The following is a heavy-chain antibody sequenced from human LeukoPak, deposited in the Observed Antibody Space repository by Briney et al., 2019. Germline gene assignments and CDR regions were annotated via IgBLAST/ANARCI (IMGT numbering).Heavy chain of an antibody. CDR3: ARHGSYSLAF. Sequence: SETLSLTCAVSGVSIGSGGYWSWVRQPPGKGLEWIGQIFYIGSAHYNPSFESRVIMSIDNSRNQLSLRFNSVTAADTAVYYCARHGSYSLAFWGQGALVTVSS. J-gene: IGHJ4*02. CDR1: GVSIGSGGY. V-gene: IGHV4-4*02. CDR2: IFYIGSA. D-gene: IGHD2-15*01.